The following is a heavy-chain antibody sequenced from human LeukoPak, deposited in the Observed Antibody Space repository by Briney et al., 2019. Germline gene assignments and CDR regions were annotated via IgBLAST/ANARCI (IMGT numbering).Heavy chain of an antibody. CDR1: GFTFSNYD. CDR2: ISGSGGST. D-gene: IGHD3-10*01. V-gene: IGHV3-23*01. CDR3: AKNLAHLWFHDY. J-gene: IGHJ4*02. Sequence: PGGSLRLSCAASGFTFSNYDMNWVRQAPGKGLEWVSGISGSGGSTHYADSVKGRFTISSDNSKNTLYLQMNSLRVEDTAVYYCAKNLAHLWFHDYWGQGTLVTVSS.